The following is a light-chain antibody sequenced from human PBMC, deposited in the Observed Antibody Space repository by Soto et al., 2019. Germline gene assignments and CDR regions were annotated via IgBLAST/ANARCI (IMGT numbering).Light chain of an antibody. CDR2: ANS. J-gene: IGLJ1*01. CDR1: SSNIGAGYD. CDR3: QTYDSSLSGYV. Sequence: QAVVTQPPSVSGAPGQRVTISCTGRSSNIGAGYDVHWYQQLPGTAPHLLIFANSNRPSGVPDRFSGSKSGTSASLAITGLLAEDEADYYCQTYDSSLSGYVFGTGTKLTVL. V-gene: IGLV1-40*01.